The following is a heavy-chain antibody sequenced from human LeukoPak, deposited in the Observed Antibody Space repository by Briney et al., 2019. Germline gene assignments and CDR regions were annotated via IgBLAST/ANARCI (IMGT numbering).Heavy chain of an antibody. D-gene: IGHD3-16*01. J-gene: IGHJ4*02. CDR2: IYSSGTT. CDR1: GGSIPSRGYC. CDR3: ARLDGAYFDY. V-gene: IGHV4-31*11. Sequence: SETLSLTCAVSGGSIPSRGYCWGCIRQYPGKGLEWIGHIYSSGTTYYNPSLKSRHTKSVDTSKNQFSLKVTSVTAADTAVYYCARLDGAYFDYWGRGTQVTVSS.